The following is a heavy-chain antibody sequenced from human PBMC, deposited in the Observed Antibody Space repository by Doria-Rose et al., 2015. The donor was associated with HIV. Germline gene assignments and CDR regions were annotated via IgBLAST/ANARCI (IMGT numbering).Heavy chain of an antibody. V-gene: IGHV3-30*09. CDR2: LSYDRTHA. J-gene: IGHJ3*02. Sequence: TFSTYPMHWVRQAPGKGLEWVALLSYDRTHANYADSVKGRFVISRDNYKDTLYLQLNNLRAEDSALYYCARVGNWGVAFDIWGQGTMVTVSS. D-gene: IGHD7-27*01. CDR1: TFSTYP. CDR3: ARVGNWGVAFDI.